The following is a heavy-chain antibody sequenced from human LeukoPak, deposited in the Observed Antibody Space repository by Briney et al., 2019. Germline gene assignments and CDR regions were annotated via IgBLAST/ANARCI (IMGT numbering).Heavy chain of an antibody. D-gene: IGHD5-18*01. CDR1: GGSFSGYY. CDR2: INHSGST. CDR3: ARGGYSYPT. V-gene: IGHV4-34*01. J-gene: IGHJ5*02. Sequence: SETLSLTCAVYGGSFSGYYWSWIRQPPGKGLEWIGEINHSGSTNYNPSLKSRVTISVDTSKNQFSLKPSSVTAADTAVYYCARGGYSYPTWGQGTLVTVSS.